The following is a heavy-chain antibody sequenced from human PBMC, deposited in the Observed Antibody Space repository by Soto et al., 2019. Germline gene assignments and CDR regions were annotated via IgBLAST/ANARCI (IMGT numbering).Heavy chain of an antibody. Sequence: PSETLSLTCTVSGGSITTSSYFWSWIRQPPGKGLEWIGDIYYVGSTFYNPSLKSRVTISVDTSKSQFSLNLNSVTAADTAVYYCARVHLTDIVLVPAAKSNWFDPWGQGTLVTVSS. V-gene: IGHV4-39*07. J-gene: IGHJ5*02. CDR3: ARVHLTDIVLVPAAKSNWFDP. CDR1: GGSITTSSYF. CDR2: IYYVGST. D-gene: IGHD2-2*01.